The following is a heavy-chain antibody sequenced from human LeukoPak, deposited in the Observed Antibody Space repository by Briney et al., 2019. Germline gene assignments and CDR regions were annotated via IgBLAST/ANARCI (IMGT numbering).Heavy chain of an antibody. CDR3: SRRRYSGSYYPFDS. Sequence: GGSLRLSCTASGFSFRSFAMHWVRQPPGKGLEWVAIIWHDGEKIFYADSVRGRFAISKDTSKNTLYLQMNSLRVDDTAIYYCSRRRYSGSYYPFDSWGQGTLVTVSS. J-gene: IGHJ4*02. CDR1: GFSFRSFA. D-gene: IGHD1-26*01. CDR2: IWHDGEKI. V-gene: IGHV3-33*01.